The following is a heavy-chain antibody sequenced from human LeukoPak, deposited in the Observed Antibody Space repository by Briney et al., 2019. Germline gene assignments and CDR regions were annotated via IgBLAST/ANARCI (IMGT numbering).Heavy chain of an antibody. CDR1: GFTFSNYA. J-gene: IGHJ4*02. V-gene: IGHV3-23*01. Sequence: PGGSLRLSCAAPGFTFSNYAMSWVRQAPGKGLEWVSAIGPTADRTYYADSVKGRFTISRDNSKYTLFLQMNSLRVEDTAVYYCAKDLGLIDPMGYRGQGTLVTVSS. CDR3: AKDLGLIDPMGY. D-gene: IGHD3-22*01. CDR2: IGPTADRT.